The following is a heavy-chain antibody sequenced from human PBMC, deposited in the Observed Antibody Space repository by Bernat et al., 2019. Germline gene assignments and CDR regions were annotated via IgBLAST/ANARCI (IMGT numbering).Heavy chain of an antibody. D-gene: IGHD1-1*01. CDR2: ISGENDNT. CDR3: ARDYSFGRPLDF. V-gene: IGHV1-18*01. CDR1: GYPFTSYG. Sequence: QVQLVQSGAEGKMPGASVKVSCKASGYPFTSYGITWVRQAPGQGLEWMGWISGENDNTNYAQSFQGRVTMTTDTSTSTAYMEVRSLRSDDTAVYYCARDYSFGRPLDFWGQGTLVIVSS. J-gene: IGHJ4*02.